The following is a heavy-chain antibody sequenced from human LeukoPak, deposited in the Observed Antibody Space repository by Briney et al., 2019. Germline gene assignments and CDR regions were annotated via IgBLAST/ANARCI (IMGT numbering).Heavy chain of an antibody. Sequence: MTSETLSLTCAVYGGSFSGYYWSWIRQPPGKGLEWIGEINHSGSTNYNPSLKSRVTISVDTSKNQFSLKLSSVTAADTAVYYCARVDSSNWYDSRGYFDYWGQGTLVTVSS. CDR2: INHSGST. J-gene: IGHJ4*02. CDR3: ARVDSSNWYDSRGYFDY. CDR1: GGSFSGYY. V-gene: IGHV4-34*01. D-gene: IGHD6-13*01.